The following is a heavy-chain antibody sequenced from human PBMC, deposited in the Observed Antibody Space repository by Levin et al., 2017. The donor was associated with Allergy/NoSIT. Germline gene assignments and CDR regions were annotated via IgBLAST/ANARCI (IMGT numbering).Heavy chain of an antibody. CDR3: ASPAAGTGGFDY. CDR1: GFTFSSYA. J-gene: IGHJ4*02. V-gene: IGHV3-30-3*01. Sequence: GESLKISCAASGFTFSSYAMHWVRQAPGKGLEWVAVISYDGSNKYYADSVKGRFTISRDNSKNTLYLQMNSLRAEDTAVYYCASPAAGTGGFDYWGQGTLVTVSS. CDR2: ISYDGSNK. D-gene: IGHD6-13*01.